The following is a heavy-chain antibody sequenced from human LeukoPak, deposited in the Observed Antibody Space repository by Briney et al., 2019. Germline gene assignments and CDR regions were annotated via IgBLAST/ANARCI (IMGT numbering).Heavy chain of an antibody. D-gene: IGHD3-9*01. Sequence: GGSLRLSCAASGFTFSRYGMHWVRQAPGKGLEWVAVIWYDGSNKYYADSVKGRFTISRDNSKNTLYLQMNSLRAEDTAVYYCARPLAILTCGFDYWGQGTLVTVSS. CDR2: IWYDGSNK. V-gene: IGHV3-33*01. J-gene: IGHJ4*02. CDR1: GFTFSRYG. CDR3: ARPLAILTCGFDY.